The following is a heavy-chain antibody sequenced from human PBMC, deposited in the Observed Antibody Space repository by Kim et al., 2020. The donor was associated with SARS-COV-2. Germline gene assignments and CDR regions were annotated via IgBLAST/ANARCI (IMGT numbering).Heavy chain of an antibody. V-gene: IGHV3-30*18. D-gene: IGHD4-17*01. CDR2: ISYDGSNK. J-gene: IGHJ6*04. Sequence: GGSLRLSCAASGFTFSSYGMHWVRQAPGKGLEWVAGISYDGSNKYYADSVKGRFTISRDNSKNTLYLQMNSLRAEDTAVYYCAKTPYGDYVLPYMDVWGKATTATASS. CDR3: AKTPYGDYVLPYMDV. CDR1: GFTFSSYG.